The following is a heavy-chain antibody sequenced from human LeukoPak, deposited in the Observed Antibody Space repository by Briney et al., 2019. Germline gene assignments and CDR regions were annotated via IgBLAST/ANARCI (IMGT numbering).Heavy chain of an antibody. CDR2: LRYTGET. D-gene: IGHD5-12*01. V-gene: IGHV3-48*01. CDR1: GFTVSLYR. CDR3: ARDAGNSGYGCDL. J-gene: IGHJ5*02. Sequence: GGSLRLSCAASGFTVSLYRINWVRQAPGKGLEWVSHLRYTGETFYADSVKGRFTISRDNVRNSLYLQMNSLRAEDTAMYYCARDAGNSGYGCDLWGQGTLVTVSS.